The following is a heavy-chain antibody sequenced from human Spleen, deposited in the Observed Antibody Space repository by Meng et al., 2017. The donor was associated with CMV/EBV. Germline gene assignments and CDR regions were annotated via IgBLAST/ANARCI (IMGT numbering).Heavy chain of an antibody. Sequence: GESLKISCADSGFPVSTDYMSWLRQAPGKGLEWISSISSSGNYVHYADSVKGRFTISRDNAKNSLYLQMNSLRAEDTAMYYCAKYCSGGSCSSRWGQGTLVTVSS. V-gene: IGHV3-21*06. CDR3: AKYCSGGSCSSR. CDR1: GFPVSTDY. J-gene: IGHJ4*02. D-gene: IGHD2-15*01. CDR2: ISSSGNYV.